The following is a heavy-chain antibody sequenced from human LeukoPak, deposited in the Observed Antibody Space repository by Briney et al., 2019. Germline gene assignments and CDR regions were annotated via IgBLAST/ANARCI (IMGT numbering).Heavy chain of an antibody. CDR2: TYYRSKWHT. D-gene: IGHD2-2*01. CDR3: ARGVWDIVVVSASRAYYYYMDV. Sequence: SQTLSLTCAISGDSVSTNIAAWNWIRQSPSRGLEWLGRTYYRSKWHTDYAVSVKGRITFKPDTSRNQFSLQLRSVTPEDTAVYYCARGVWDIVVVSASRAYYYYMDVWGKGTTVTVS. V-gene: IGHV6-1*01. J-gene: IGHJ6*03. CDR1: GDSVSTNIAA.